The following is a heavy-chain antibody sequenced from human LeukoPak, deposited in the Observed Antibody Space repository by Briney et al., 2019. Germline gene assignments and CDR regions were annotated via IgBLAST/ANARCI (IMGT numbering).Heavy chain of an antibody. CDR1: GYTFTGYY. CDR2: INPNSGDT. Sequence: ASVKVSCKASGYTFTGYYMHWLRQAPGQGLEWMGRINPNSGDTKFAQKFQGRVTMSRDTSLSTAYMELSRLTSDGTAVYFCATHINWNYAGILDYWGQGALVTVSS. CDR3: ATHINWNYAGILDY. J-gene: IGHJ4*02. V-gene: IGHV1-2*06. D-gene: IGHD1-7*01.